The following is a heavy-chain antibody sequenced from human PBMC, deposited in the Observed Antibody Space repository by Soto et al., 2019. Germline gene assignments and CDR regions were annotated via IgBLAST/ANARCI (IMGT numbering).Heavy chain of an antibody. CDR1: GDSVSSNSAT. J-gene: IGHJ4*02. Sequence: SQTLSLTCAISGDSVSSNSATWNWIRQSPSRGLKWLGRTYYRSKWYSDYAVSVKSRIIINPDTSRNQLSLQLNSVTPEDTAVYYCARAAYSGSYQGYFDYWGQGTLVTVSS. CDR3: ARAAYSGSYQGYFDY. D-gene: IGHD1-26*01. CDR2: TYYRSKWYS. V-gene: IGHV6-1*01.